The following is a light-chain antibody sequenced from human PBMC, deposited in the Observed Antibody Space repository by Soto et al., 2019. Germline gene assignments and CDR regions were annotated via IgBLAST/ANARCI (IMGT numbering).Light chain of an antibody. J-gene: IGKJ1*01. Sequence: EIVLTQSPGTLSLSPGERATLSCRASQSVSSSYLAWYQQKPGQAPRVLMYGASSRATGIPDRFSGSGSGTDFTLTISRLEPEDVAVYYCQQYGSSPRTFGQGTKVEIK. CDR3: QQYGSSPRT. CDR1: QSVSSSY. CDR2: GAS. V-gene: IGKV3-20*01.